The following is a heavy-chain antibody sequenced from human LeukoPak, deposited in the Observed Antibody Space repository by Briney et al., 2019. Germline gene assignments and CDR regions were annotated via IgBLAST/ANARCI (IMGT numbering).Heavy chain of an antibody. J-gene: IGHJ4*02. Sequence: PGGSLRLSCSASGVTFSSSAMHWVRQAPGRGLEYVSAISSNGGTTYYANSVKGRFTVSRDNSKNTLYLQMSSLRTEDTAVYYCTGSASLDFWGQRTLVTVSS. CDR2: ISSNGGTT. CDR3: TGSASLDF. V-gene: IGHV3-64D*06. CDR1: GVTFSSSA. D-gene: IGHD3-10*01.